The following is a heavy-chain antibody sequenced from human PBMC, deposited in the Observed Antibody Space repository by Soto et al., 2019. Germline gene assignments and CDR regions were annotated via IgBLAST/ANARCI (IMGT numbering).Heavy chain of an antibody. Sequence: ASVKVSCKASGYTFTDKYMYWVRQAPGQGLEWMGIITPRDGDTTYAQNLQGRLTMTRDTSTTTVYMELSSLKPEDTAVYYCARGEPHYDNSGRRPFDVWGKGKMVTVSS. J-gene: IGHJ3*01. D-gene: IGHD3-22*01. CDR1: GYTFTDKY. V-gene: IGHV1-46*01. CDR3: ARGEPHYDNSGRRPFDV. CDR2: ITPRDGDT.